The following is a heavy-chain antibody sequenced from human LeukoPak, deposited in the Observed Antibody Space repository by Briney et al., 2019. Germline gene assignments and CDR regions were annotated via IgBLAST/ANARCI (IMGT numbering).Heavy chain of an antibody. Sequence: SETLSLTCTVSGGSISSSSYYWGWIRQPPGKGLEWIGSIYYSGSTYYIPSLKSRVTISVDTSKNQFSLKLSSVTAADTAVYYCATTTIRLGYWGQGTLVTVSS. J-gene: IGHJ4*02. V-gene: IGHV4-39*01. D-gene: IGHD1-26*01. CDR3: ATTTIRLGY. CDR1: GGSISSSSYY. CDR2: IYYSGST.